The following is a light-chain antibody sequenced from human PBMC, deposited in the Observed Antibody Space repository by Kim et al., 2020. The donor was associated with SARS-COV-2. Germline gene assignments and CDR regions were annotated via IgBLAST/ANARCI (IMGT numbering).Light chain of an antibody. CDR1: KLGDKY. CDR2: QDR. Sequence: SPGQPASITCSGDKLGDKYACWYQQKPGQSPVLVIYQDRKRPSGIPERFSGSNSGNTATLTISGTQAMDEADYYCQAWDSSTVVFGGGTQLTVL. CDR3: QAWDSSTVV. V-gene: IGLV3-1*01. J-gene: IGLJ2*01.